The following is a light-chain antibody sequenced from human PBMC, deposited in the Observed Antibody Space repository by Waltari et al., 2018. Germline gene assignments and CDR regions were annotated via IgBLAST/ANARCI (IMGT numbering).Light chain of an antibody. V-gene: IGKV1-39*01. CDR3: QESYSTPFT. CDR1: QSISSY. Sequence: DIQMTHSPPSLSPSVGARVTITCRASQSISSYLNWYQQKPGKAPKLLIYAASSLQSGVPSRFSGSGSGTDFTLTITSLQPEDFATYYCQESYSTPFTFGPGTKVAIK. J-gene: IGKJ3*01. CDR2: AAS.